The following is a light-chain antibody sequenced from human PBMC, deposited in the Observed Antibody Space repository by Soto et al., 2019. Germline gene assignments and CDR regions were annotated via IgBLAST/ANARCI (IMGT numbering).Light chain of an antibody. CDR2: GNT. V-gene: IGLV1-40*01. Sequence: QSVLTQPPSVSGAPGQRVTISCTGSSSNIGAGFDVHWYQQLPGTGPKLLIYGNTNRPSGVPDRFSGSKSGTSASLAITGLQAEDEADYYCQSYDSSLSGVVFGGGTQLTVL. J-gene: IGLJ2*01. CDR1: SSNIGAGFD. CDR3: QSYDSSLSGVV.